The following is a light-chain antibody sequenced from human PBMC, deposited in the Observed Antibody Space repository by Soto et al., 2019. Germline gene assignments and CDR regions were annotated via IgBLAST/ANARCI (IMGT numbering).Light chain of an antibody. Sequence: QSVLTQPAPVSVSPGQSITISCTGTSSDVGGYNYVSWYQQQSGKAPKLIIHEVSNRPSGVSNRFSGSKSGNTASLTISGLQAEDEGDYYCSSFTSSRAYVFGVGTKVHRP. CDR2: EVS. J-gene: IGLJ1*01. CDR1: SSDVGGYNY. CDR3: SSFTSSRAYV. V-gene: IGLV2-14*01.